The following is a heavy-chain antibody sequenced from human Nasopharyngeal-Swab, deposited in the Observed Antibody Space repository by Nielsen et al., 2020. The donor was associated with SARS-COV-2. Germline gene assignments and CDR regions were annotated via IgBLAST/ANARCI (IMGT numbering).Heavy chain of an antibody. CDR2: ISPGDSDT. V-gene: IGHV5-51*01. CDR3: ARLYYYDSSGYPYYYYYYGMDV. J-gene: IGHJ6*02. D-gene: IGHD3-22*01. CDR1: GYSFTSYC. Sequence: GESLKISCKGSGYSFTSYCIGWVRQMPGKGLEWMGIISPGDSDTRYSPSFQGQVTISADKSISTAYLQWSSLKASDTAMYYCARLYYYDSSGYPYYYYYYGMDVWGQGTTVTVSS.